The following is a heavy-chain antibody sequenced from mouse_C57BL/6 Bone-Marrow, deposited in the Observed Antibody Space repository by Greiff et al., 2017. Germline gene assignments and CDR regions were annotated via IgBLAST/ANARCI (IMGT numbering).Heavy chain of an antibody. J-gene: IGHJ3*01. V-gene: IGHV5-6*01. CDR1: GFTFSSYG. Sequence: EVQGVESGGDLVKPGGSLKLSCAASGFTFSSYGLSWVRQTPDKRLEWVATISSGGSSPYYPDSVKGRFTISRDNAKNTLYLQMSGVESEDTHMDYCTRQQLGRFAYWGQGTLVTVSA. CDR2: ISSGGSSP. D-gene: IGHD4-1*02. CDR3: TRQQLGRFAY.